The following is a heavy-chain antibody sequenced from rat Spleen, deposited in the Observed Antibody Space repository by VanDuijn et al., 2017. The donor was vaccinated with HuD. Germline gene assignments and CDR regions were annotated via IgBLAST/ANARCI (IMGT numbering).Heavy chain of an antibody. CDR2: INKDSRTI. V-gene: IGHV4-2*01. Sequence: EVKLVESGGGLVQPGRSLKLSCAASGFNFNDYWMGWVRQAPGKGLEWIGEINKDSRTIKYNPSLKEKFTVSRDNAQNTLFLQMNKLGSEDTAIYYCVREDLGVNYWGQGVLVTVSS. D-gene: IGHD4-4*01. CDR3: VREDLGVNY. CDR1: GFNFNDYW. J-gene: IGHJ2*01.